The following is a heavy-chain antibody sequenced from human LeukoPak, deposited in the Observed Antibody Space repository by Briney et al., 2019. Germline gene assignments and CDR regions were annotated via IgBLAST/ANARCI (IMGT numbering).Heavy chain of an antibody. J-gene: IGHJ4*02. V-gene: IGHV5-51*01. CDR3: ARQSGETLDY. D-gene: IGHD3-16*01. CDR2: IYPGDSDT. Sequence: ASVKVSCKASGYTFTSYWIGWVRQMPGKGLEWMGIIYPGDSDTRYSPSFQGQVTISADKSISTAYLQWSSLKASDTAMYYCARQSGETLDYWGQGTLVTVSS. CDR1: GYTFTSYW.